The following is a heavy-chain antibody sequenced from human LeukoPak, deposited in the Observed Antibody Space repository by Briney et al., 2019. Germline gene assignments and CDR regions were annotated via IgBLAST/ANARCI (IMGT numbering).Heavy chain of an antibody. Sequence: SETLSLTCAVSGGSISSTTNWWSWVRQPPGKGLEWIGEIHQSGSTNYKPSLKSRVTISVDKTKNQFSLKLSSVTAADTAVYYCASLDYGDYVWGQGTLVTVSS. CDR1: GGSISSTTNW. V-gene: IGHV4-4*02. D-gene: IGHD4-17*01. J-gene: IGHJ4*02. CDR2: IHQSGST. CDR3: ASLDYGDYV.